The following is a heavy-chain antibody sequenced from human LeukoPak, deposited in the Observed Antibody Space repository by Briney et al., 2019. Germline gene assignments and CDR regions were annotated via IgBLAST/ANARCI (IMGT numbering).Heavy chain of an antibody. CDR2: INPSGGST. CDR1: GHTSTSYY. CDR3: ARAYDFWSGYSY. J-gene: IGHJ4*02. Sequence: ASGKVSYKASGHTSTSYYMHRVRQATGQWLEWMGIINPSGGSTSYAQKFQGRVTMTRDTSTSTVYMELSSLRSEDTAVYYCARAYDFWSGYSYWGQGTLVTVSS. D-gene: IGHD3-3*01. V-gene: IGHV1-46*01.